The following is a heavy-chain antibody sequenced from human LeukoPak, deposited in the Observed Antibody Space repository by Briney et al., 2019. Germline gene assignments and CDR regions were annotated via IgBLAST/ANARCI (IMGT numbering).Heavy chain of an antibody. D-gene: IGHD5-24*01. CDR1: GFTFSNAW. J-gene: IGHJ4*02. CDR2: IKSKTDGGTT. V-gene: IGHV3-15*01. CDR3: TTDSLDEMATILGYFDY. Sequence: GGSLRLSCAAFGFTFSNAWMSWVRQAPGKGLEWVGRIKSKTDGGTTDYAAPVKGRFTISRDDSKNTLYLQMNSLKTEDTAVYYCTTDSLDEMATILGYFDYWGQGTLVTVSS.